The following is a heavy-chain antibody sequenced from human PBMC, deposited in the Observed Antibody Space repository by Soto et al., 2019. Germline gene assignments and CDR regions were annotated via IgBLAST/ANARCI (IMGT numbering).Heavy chain of an antibody. D-gene: IGHD1-1*01. CDR2: VYYSGTT. CDR3: ARERGNWTNAFDT. V-gene: IGHV4-59*01. J-gene: IGHJ3*02. CDR1: GASISSYY. Sequence: QVQLQESGPGLVKPSETLSLTCSVSGASISSYYWSWIRQPPGKGLEWIGYVYYSGTTTYNPSLQSRVSMSLDTTNSQCSLRLSSVTAADTAVYYCARERGNWTNAFDTWGQGTMVNVSS.